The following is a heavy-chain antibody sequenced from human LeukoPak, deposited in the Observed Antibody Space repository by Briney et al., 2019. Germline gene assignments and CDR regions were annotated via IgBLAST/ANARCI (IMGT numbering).Heavy chain of an antibody. Sequence: GGSLRLSCAASGLTVSSDYTSWVRQAPGKGLEWVSVIYSGGSTYYADSVKGRFTISRDNSKNTLSLQMNSLRIEDTAVYYCARGGGAYCGDDCYRNFDYWGQGTLVTVSS. CDR2: IYSGGST. D-gene: IGHD2-21*02. CDR1: GLTVSSDY. V-gene: IGHV3-66*02. J-gene: IGHJ4*02. CDR3: ARGGGAYCGDDCYRNFDY.